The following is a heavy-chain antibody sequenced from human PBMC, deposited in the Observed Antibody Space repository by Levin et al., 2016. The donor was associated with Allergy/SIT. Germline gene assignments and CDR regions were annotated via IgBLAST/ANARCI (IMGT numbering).Heavy chain of an antibody. V-gene: IGHV4-39*01. CDR2: IYYSGST. CDR3: ARLKGRITIFGSRPRGAFDI. J-gene: IGHJ3*02. Sequence: RQPPGKGLEWIGSIYYSGSTYYNPSLKSRVTISVDTSKNQFSLKLSSVTAADTAVYYCARLKGRITIFGSRPRGAFDIWGQGTMVTVSS. D-gene: IGHD3-3*01.